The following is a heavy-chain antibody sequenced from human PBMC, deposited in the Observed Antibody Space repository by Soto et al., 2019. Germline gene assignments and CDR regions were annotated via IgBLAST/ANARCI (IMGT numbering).Heavy chain of an antibody. J-gene: IGHJ4*02. CDR3: ARARFDSSGYQYYFDY. CDR1: GYTFTNYA. V-gene: IGHV1-18*01. CDR2: ISAYNGNT. Sequence: GASVKVSCKTSGYTFTNYAISWVRQAPGQGLEWMGWISAYNGNTKYEQKFQGRVTMTTDTSTSTAYMELRSLRSDDTAVYYCARARFDSSGYQYYFDYWGQGTLVTVSS. D-gene: IGHD3-22*01.